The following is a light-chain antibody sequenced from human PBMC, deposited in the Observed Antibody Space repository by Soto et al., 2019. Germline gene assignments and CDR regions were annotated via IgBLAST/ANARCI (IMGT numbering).Light chain of an antibody. CDR3: QQYNNWPPST. J-gene: IGKJ1*01. CDR2: GAS. V-gene: IGKV3-15*01. Sequence: EIVMTQSPATLSVSPGERATLSCRASQSVSSNLAWYQQKPGQAPRLLIYGASTRATGIPARFSGSGPGTEFTLTISSLQSEDFAVHYCQQYNNWPPSTFLQAT. CDR1: QSVSSN.